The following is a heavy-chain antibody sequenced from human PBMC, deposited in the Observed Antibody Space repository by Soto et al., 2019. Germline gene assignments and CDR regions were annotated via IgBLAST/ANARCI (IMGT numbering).Heavy chain of an antibody. CDR2: ISAYNGNT. CDR3: ARDRIGYYDSSCYYYASDY. Sequence: ASVKGSCKASRYSFTSYGSSWVRQSPVQGLEWMGWISAYNGNTNYAQKLQGRLTMTTDTSTSTAYMELRSLRCEDTAVYYCARDRIGYYDSSCYYYASDYWGQGTLVTVSS. V-gene: IGHV1-18*04. D-gene: IGHD3-22*01. J-gene: IGHJ4*02. CDR1: RYSFTSYG.